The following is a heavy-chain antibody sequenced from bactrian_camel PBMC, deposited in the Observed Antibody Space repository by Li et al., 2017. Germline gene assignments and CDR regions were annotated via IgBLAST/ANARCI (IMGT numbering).Heavy chain of an antibody. CDR1: GFTFSIYD. Sequence: DVQLVESGGGLVQPGGPLRLSCAASGFTFSIYDMSWVRQAPGKGLEWVSIINSGRGSTYYADSVKGRFTISRDNAKKTLYLQLSSLKYEDTAMYYCANVGGSWYGGYKYWGQGTQVTVS. V-gene: IGHV3S40*01. CDR3: ANVGGSWYGGYKY. D-gene: IGHD6*01. J-gene: IGHJ4*01. CDR2: INSGRGST.